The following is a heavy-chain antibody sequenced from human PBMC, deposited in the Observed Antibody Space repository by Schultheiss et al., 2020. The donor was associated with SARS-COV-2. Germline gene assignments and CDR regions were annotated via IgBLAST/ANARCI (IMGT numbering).Heavy chain of an antibody. D-gene: IGHD3/OR15-3a*01. CDR3: AREGTGRVGASNRLFDY. Sequence: SETLSLTCAVYGGSFSGYYWGWIRQPPGKGLEWIGSIYYSGSTYYNPSLKSRVTISVDTSKNQFSLKLSSVTAADTAVYYCAREGTGRVGASNRLFDYWGQGSQVTVSS. CDR1: GGSFSGYY. J-gene: IGHJ4*02. CDR2: IYYSGST. V-gene: IGHV4-34*01.